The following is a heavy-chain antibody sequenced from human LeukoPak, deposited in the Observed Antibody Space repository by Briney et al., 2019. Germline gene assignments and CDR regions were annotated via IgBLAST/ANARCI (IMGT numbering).Heavy chain of an antibody. D-gene: IGHD1-26*01. Sequence: GASVKVSCKASVYTFTGYHMHWVRQAPGQGLEWMGWINPNSGGTNYAQKFQGRVTMTRDTSINTAYMELSSLRSDDTAVYFCARSLLMATTTYDYWGQGTLVTVSS. V-gene: IGHV1-2*02. CDR2: INPNSGGT. CDR1: VYTFTGYH. J-gene: IGHJ4*02. CDR3: ARSLLMATTTYDY.